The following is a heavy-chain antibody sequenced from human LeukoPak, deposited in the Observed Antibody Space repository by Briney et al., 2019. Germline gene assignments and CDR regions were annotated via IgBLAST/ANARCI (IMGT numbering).Heavy chain of an antibody. J-gene: IGHJ3*02. CDR3: VREDNAFNI. Sequence: PGGSLRLSCVASGFTFSSDFMHWIRQAPGEGLMWVSQISGDETYTNYADSVKGRFTISRDNAKNTLYLQMNCLRAEDTAIYYCVREDNAFNIWGQGTLVTVSS. CDR1: GFTFSSDF. V-gene: IGHV3-74*01. CDR2: ISGDETYT.